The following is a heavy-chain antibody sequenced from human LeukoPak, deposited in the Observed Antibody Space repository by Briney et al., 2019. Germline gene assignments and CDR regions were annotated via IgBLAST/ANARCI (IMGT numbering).Heavy chain of an antibody. CDR1: GGSFSGYY. D-gene: IGHD6-19*01. J-gene: IGHJ2*01. Sequence: SETLSLTCAVYGGSFSGYYWSWIRQPPGKGLEWIGEINHSGSTNYNPSLKSRVTMSVDTSKNQFSLKLSSVTAADTAVYYCARDWQWLTYCYFDLWGRGTLVTVSS. CDR3: ARDWQWLTYCYFDL. V-gene: IGHV4-34*01. CDR2: INHSGST.